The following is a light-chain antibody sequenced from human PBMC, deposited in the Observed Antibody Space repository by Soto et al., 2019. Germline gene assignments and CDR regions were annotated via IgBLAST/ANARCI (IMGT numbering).Light chain of an antibody. Sequence: DIQMTQFPSTLSASIGDRVTITCRASQTISNWLAWYQQKPGKAPKLLIYKASSLETGVPSRFSGSGSGKEFTHTISNLQPDDFATSYSQQYTRYSEYTFGQGTRLELK. CDR2: KAS. CDR1: QTISNW. CDR3: QQYTRYSEYT. V-gene: IGKV1-5*03. J-gene: IGKJ2*01.